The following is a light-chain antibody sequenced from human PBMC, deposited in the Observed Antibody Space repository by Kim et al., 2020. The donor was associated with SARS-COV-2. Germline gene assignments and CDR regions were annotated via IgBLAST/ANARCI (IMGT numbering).Light chain of an antibody. Sequence: GHSITLSCYGTSSDVCGYNYVAWYQQHPGKAPKPMIYDVSNRPSGVSNRFSGSKSGNTASLTISGLQAEDEADYYCSSYTSSSTRVFGGGTQLTVL. CDR3: SSYTSSSTRV. CDR2: DVS. CDR1: SSDVCGYNY. J-gene: IGLJ3*02. V-gene: IGLV2-14*03.